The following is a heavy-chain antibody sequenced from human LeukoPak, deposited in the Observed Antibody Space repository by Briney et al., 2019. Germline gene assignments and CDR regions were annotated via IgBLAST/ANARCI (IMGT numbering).Heavy chain of an antibody. CDR2: IYHSGST. D-gene: IGHD3-10*01. CDR1: GGSISSGGYY. CDR3: ARQTFGALYFDS. Sequence: SETLSLTCTVSGGSISSGGYYWSWIRQPPGKGPEWIGYIYHSGSTYYNPSLKSRVTISVDRSKNQFSLKLSSVTAADTAVYYCARQTFGALYFDSWGQGTLVTVSS. J-gene: IGHJ4*02. V-gene: IGHV4-30-2*01.